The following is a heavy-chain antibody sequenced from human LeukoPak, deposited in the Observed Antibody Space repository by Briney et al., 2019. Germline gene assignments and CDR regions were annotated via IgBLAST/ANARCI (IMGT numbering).Heavy chain of an antibody. CDR2: IKQDGSEK. CDR1: GFTFSSYW. CDR3: ARDHDSSGYYYPIGGWFDP. V-gene: IGHV3-7*01. J-gene: IGHJ5*02. D-gene: IGHD3-22*01. Sequence: GGSLRLSCAASGFTFSSYWMSWVRQAPGKGLEWVANIKQDGSEKYYVDSVKGRFTISRDNSKNTLYLQMNSLRTEDTAVYYCARDHDSSGYYYPIGGWFDPWGQGTLVTVSS.